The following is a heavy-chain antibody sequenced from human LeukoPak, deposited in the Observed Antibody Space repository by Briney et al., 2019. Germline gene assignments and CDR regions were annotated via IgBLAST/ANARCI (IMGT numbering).Heavy chain of an antibody. Sequence: GGSLRLSCAASGFSISSYCMHWVRQVPGQGLVWVSRISPDGSTTGYADSVKGRFTASRDNARNTLYLQINSLRAEDSAVYYCTRERTTTTLFELWGQGTLVTVS. CDR1: GFSISSYC. D-gene: IGHD1-7*01. CDR3: TRERTTTTLFEL. J-gene: IGHJ4*02. V-gene: IGHV3-74*01. CDR2: ISPDGSTT.